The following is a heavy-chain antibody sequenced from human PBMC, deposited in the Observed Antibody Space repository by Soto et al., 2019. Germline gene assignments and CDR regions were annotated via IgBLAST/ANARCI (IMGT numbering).Heavy chain of an antibody. Sequence: QVQLVQSGAEVKKPGSSVKVSCKASGGTFSSYTISWVRQAPGQGLEWMGRIIPILGIANYAQKFQGRVTTTADKSTSTAYMELSSLRAEDTAVYYGARFQGSYGLDVWGQGTTVTVSS. CDR1: GGTFSSYT. CDR3: ARFQGSYGLDV. CDR2: IIPILGIA. J-gene: IGHJ6*02. V-gene: IGHV1-69*02.